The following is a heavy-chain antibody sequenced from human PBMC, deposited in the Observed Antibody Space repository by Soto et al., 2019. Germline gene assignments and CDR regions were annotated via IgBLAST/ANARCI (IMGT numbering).Heavy chain of an antibody. CDR3: ARLTVTLDIVVLPAASLDL. CDR1: GYTFTAYY. J-gene: IGHJ4*02. D-gene: IGHD2-2*01. Sequence: VASVKVSCKASGYTFTAYYIHWVRQAPGQGLEWMGWINPNSGGTNYAQKFQGRVAMTRDTSISTAYMELSRLRSDDTAVYYCARLTVTLDIVVLPAASLDLWGQGAMVTVSS. CDR2: INPNSGGT. V-gene: IGHV1-2*02.